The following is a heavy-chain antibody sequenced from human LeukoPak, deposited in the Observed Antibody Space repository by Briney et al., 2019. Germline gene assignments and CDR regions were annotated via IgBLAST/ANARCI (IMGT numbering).Heavy chain of an antibody. CDR1: GFTFSSYW. J-gene: IGHJ5*02. V-gene: IGHV3-7*01. D-gene: IGHD2-2*01. CDR3: ARVRDDIVVVPAAAGPGENWFDP. CDR2: IKQDGSEK. Sequence: GGSLRLSCAASGFTFSSYWMSWVRQAPGKGLEWVANIKQDGSEKYYVDSVKGRFTISRDNAKNSLYLQMNSLRAEDTAVYYCARVRDDIVVVPAAAGPGENWFDPWGQGTLVTVSS.